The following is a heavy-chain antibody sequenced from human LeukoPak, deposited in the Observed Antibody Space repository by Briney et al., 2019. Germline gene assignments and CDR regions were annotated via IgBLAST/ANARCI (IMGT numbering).Heavy chain of an antibody. D-gene: IGHD6-6*01. CDR1: GGSIFGHY. J-gene: IGHJ4*02. CDR2: IYSTWST. Sequence: PSETLSLTCTVSGGSIFGHYWGWVRQPAGKGLEWIGRIYSTWSTNYNPSLESRVTMSVDTSKSQLSLKVTSVTAADTAVYSCARLPYSSSIIDSWGQGTLVTVSS. V-gene: IGHV4-4*07. CDR3: ARLPYSSSIIDS.